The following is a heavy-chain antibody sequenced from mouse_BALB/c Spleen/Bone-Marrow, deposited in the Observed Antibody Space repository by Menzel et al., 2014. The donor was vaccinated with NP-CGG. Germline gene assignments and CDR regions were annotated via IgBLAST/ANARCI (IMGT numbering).Heavy chain of an antibody. CDR3: TGGVLFAY. Sequence: LQSGPQLVRPGASVKISCKASGYSFTTYWMHWVKQRPGQGLEWIGMIDPSDSETILNQKFKDKATLTGDKSSGTAYMQLRSPTSEDSAVYYCTGGVLFAYWGQGTLVTVSA. D-gene: IGHD2-14*01. CDR1: GYSFTTYW. J-gene: IGHJ3*01. V-gene: IGHV1S127*01. CDR2: IDPSDSET.